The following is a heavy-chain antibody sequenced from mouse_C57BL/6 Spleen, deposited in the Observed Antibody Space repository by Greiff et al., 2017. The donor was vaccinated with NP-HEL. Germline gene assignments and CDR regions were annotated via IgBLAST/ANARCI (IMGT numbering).Heavy chain of an antibody. V-gene: IGHV1-50*01. D-gene: IGHD1-1*01. Sequence: VHLVESGAELVKPGASVKLSCKASGYTFTSYWMQWVKQRPGQGLEWIGEIDPSDSYTNYNQKFKGKATLTVDTSSSTAYMQLSSLTSEDSAVYYCARKGYYGSSYFDYWGQGTTLTVSS. CDR1: GYTFTSYW. CDR3: ARKGYYGSSYFDY. CDR2: IDPSDSYT. J-gene: IGHJ2*01.